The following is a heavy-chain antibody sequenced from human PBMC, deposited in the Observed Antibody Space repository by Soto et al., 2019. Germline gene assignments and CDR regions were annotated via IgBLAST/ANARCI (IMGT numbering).Heavy chain of an antibody. J-gene: IGHJ5*02. D-gene: IGHD1-1*01. V-gene: IGHV1-69*06. Sequence: QVHLEQSGAEVKMPGSSVKVACKTSGGIFSSYAFNWVRQAPGNGLEWMGRIVPMFGTTNYTQKLHGRLTITADRSSSAAYLELSGLRSDDTVMYHCATQRTALSPCDPWGQGTLVTVSS. CDR3: ATQRTALSPCDP. CDR2: IVPMFGTT. CDR1: GGIFSSYA.